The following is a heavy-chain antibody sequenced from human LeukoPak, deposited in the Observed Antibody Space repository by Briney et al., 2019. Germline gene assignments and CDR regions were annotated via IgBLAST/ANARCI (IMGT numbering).Heavy chain of an antibody. Sequence: GASVKVSCKASGYTFTGYYMHWVRQAPGQGLEWMGWINPNSGGTNYAQKFQGRVTMTRDTSISTAYMELSRLRSDDTAVYYCARANGNSGWWAYWFDPWGQGTLVTVSS. V-gene: IGHV1-2*02. J-gene: IGHJ5*02. D-gene: IGHD6-19*01. CDR1: GYTFTGYY. CDR2: INPNSGGT. CDR3: ARANGNSGWWAYWFDP.